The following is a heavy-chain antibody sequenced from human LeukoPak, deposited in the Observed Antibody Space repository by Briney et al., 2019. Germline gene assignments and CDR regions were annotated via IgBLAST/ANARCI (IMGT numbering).Heavy chain of an antibody. V-gene: IGHV4-59*02. Sequence: PSETLSLPCTVSGGSVSSYYWSWIRQPPGKGLEWIGYICYSGSTNYNPSLKSRVTISVDTSKNQFSLKLSSVTAADTAVYYCARGDTAMVRWGQGTLVTVSS. D-gene: IGHD5-18*01. CDR3: ARGDTAMVR. CDR2: ICYSGST. CDR1: GGSVSSYY. J-gene: IGHJ4*02.